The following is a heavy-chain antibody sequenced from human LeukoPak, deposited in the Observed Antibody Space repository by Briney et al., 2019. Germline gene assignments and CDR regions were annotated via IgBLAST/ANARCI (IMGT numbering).Heavy chain of an antibody. J-gene: IGHJ5*02. CDR3: ARDYDFVSWFDP. CDR1: GFTFSSYS. Sequence: PGTSLRLSCAVSGFTFSSYSMNWVRQAPGEGLEWVSSISSGSTYIFYADSVKGRFTISRDNAKNSLYLQMNSLRAEDTAVYYCARDYDFVSWFDPWGQGTLVTVSS. V-gene: IGHV3-21*01. D-gene: IGHD3-3*01. CDR2: ISSGSTYI.